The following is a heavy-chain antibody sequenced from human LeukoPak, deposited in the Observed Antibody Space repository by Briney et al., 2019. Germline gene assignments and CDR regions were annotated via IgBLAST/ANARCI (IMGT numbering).Heavy chain of an antibody. CDR1: GGSFSGYY. J-gene: IGHJ6*02. CDR3: ARGSGGRSTTLGMDV. Sequence: SETLSLTCAVYGGSFSGYYWSWIRQPPGKGLEWIGEINHSGSTNYNPSLKSRVTISVDTSKNQFSPKLSSVTAADTAVYYCARGSGGRSTTLGMDVWGQGTTVTVSS. D-gene: IGHD2-15*01. V-gene: IGHV4-34*01. CDR2: INHSGST.